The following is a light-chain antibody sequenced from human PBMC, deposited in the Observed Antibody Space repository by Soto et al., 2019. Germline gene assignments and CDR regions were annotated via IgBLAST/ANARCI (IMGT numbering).Light chain of an antibody. Sequence: EIVLTHSPATLSLSPGERATLSCRASQSVSSYLAWYQQIPGQAPRLLIYGASNRATGIPDRFSGSGSGTDFTPTITRLEPEDSAVYFCQQYTGPPTTFGQGTRLEIK. CDR3: QQYTGPPTT. CDR2: GAS. J-gene: IGKJ5*01. V-gene: IGKV3-11*01. CDR1: QSVSSY.